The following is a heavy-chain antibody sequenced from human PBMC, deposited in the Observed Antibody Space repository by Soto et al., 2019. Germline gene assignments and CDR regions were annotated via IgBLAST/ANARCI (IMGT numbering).Heavy chain of an antibody. CDR1: GFSFRGYA. V-gene: IGHV3-23*01. CDR3: AKERTSSGYFDY. D-gene: IGHD3-22*01. Sequence: VQLLESGGGLVQPGGSLRLSCAASGFSFRGYAMSWVRQAPGKGLEWVSAISDSGGRTYYADSVKGRFTISRDNSKNTLYLQMNSQRAEDTAVYYCAKERTSSGYFDYWGQGTLVTVSS. J-gene: IGHJ4*02. CDR2: ISDSGGRT.